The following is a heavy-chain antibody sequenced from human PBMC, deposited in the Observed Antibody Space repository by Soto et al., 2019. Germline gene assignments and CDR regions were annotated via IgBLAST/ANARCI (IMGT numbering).Heavy chain of an antibody. J-gene: IGHJ3*02. CDR1: GYRFTSFG. CDR3: ARPNRNYDAFDI. Sequence: QVQLVQSGAEVKKPGASVKVSCKASGYRFTSFGISWVRQAPGQGLEWVGWISVHNGNTNSAQKHQGRVTLTTDTSTSTADMELRSLRFDDPDVYYCARPNRNYDAFDIWCQGTMVTVSS. V-gene: IGHV1-18*04. CDR2: ISVHNGNT. D-gene: IGHD1-7*01.